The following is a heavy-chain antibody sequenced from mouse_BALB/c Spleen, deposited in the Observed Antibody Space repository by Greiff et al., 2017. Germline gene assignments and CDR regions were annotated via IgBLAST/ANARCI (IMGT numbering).Heavy chain of an antibody. Sequence: EVQLQQSGPELVKPGASVKIPCTASGYTFTDYNMDWVQQSHGKSLEWIGDINPNNGGTIYNQKFKGKATLTVDKASSTAYMELRSLTSEDTAVYFCARVGYYDSYDMDYWGQGTSVTVSS. CDR1: GYTFTDYN. J-gene: IGHJ4*01. D-gene: IGHD2-3*01. V-gene: IGHV1-18*01. CDR3: ARVGYYDSYDMDY. CDR2: INPNNGGT.